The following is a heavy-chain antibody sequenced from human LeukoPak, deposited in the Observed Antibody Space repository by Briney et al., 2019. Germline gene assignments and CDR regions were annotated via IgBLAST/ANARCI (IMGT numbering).Heavy chain of an antibody. V-gene: IGHV1-69*01. CDR2: IIPILGTT. CDR1: GDTFSSYA. D-gene: IGHD3-22*01. Sequence: SVKVSCKASGDTFSSYAISWLRQAPGQGHEWMGGIIPILGTTNYAQKFQGRVTITADESTSTLYMELRSLRSEDTAIYYCARDDYDDSRAYRENPFDVWGRGTMVTVSS. CDR3: ARDDYDDSRAYRENPFDV. J-gene: IGHJ3*01.